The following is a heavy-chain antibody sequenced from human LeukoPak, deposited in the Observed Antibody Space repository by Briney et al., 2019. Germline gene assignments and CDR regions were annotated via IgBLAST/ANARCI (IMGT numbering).Heavy chain of an antibody. D-gene: IGHD6-19*01. CDR2: ISWNSYSI. J-gene: IGHJ4*02. CDR3: AKGEKKWLARQPNY. V-gene: IGHV3-9*01. CDR1: GFTVSSNE. Sequence: GGSLRLSCAASGFTVSSNEMSWVRQAPGEGLEWVSGISWNSYSIGYADSVKGRFTISRDNAKNSLYLQMNSLKTEDTALYYCAKGEKKWLARQPNYWGQGTLVTVSS.